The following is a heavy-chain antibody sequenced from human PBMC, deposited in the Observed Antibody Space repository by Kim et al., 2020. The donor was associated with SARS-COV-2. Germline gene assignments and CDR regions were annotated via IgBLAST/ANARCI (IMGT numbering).Heavy chain of an antibody. D-gene: IGHD6-13*01. Sequence: GGSLRLSCEASGFRFSVYGMHLVRQAPGKGLEWVAVIWNDGRTKDYVDSVKGRFTISRDNSKNTLYLQMNNLRAEDTAMYYCATDRGAAPFDYWGQGILVTVSS. CDR1: GFRFSVYG. J-gene: IGHJ4*02. CDR3: ATDRGAAPFDY. V-gene: IGHV3-33*03. CDR2: IWNDGRTK.